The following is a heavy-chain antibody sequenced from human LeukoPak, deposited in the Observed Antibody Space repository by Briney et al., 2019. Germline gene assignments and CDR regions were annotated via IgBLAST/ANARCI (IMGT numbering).Heavy chain of an antibody. V-gene: IGHV3-30*04. Sequence: GGSLRLSCAASGFPFSSFAVHWVRQAPGRGLDWVALISYDGSNKYYADSVRGRFSFSRDNSKNTLYLQMNSLRAEDTAVYYCAKPNCSSTSCYDYWGQGTLVTVSS. D-gene: IGHD2-2*01. CDR1: GFPFSSFA. CDR2: ISYDGSNK. CDR3: AKPNCSSTSCYDY. J-gene: IGHJ4*02.